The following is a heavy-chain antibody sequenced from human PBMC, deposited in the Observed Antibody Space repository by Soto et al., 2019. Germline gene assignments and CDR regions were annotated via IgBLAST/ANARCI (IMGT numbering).Heavy chain of an antibody. D-gene: IGHD3-16*01. J-gene: IGHJ4*02. CDR3: AKDKGFVS. V-gene: IGHV3-9*01. CDR2: ISWNSGSI. CDR1: GFTFDDYA. Sequence: SLRLSCAASGFTFDDYAMHWVRQAPGKGLEWVSGISWNSGSIGYADSVKGRFTISRDNAKNSLYLQMNSLRAEDTALYYYAKDKGFVSWGQGTLVTVSS.